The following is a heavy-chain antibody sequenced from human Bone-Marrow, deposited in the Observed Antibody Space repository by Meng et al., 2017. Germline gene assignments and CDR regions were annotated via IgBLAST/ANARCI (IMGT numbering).Heavy chain of an antibody. J-gene: IGHJ5*02. Sequence: GESLKISCAACGFTFSSYEMNWVRQAPGKGLEWVSYISSSGSTIYYADSVKGRFTISRDNSKNTLYLQMNSLRPEDTAVYYCARFLGSGTYTDWFDPWGQGTLVTVSS. CDR2: ISSSGSTI. V-gene: IGHV3-48*03. CDR1: GFTFSSYE. CDR3: ARFLGSGTYTDWFDP. D-gene: IGHD3-10*01.